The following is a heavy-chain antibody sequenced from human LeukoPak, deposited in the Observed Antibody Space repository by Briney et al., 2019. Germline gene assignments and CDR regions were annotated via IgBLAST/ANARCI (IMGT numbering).Heavy chain of an antibody. Sequence: GGSLRLSCVASGFTFSSRDWMTWVRQAPGKGLEWVSSISSSSSYIYYADSVKGRFTISRDNAKNSLYLQMNSLRAEDTAVYYCARDFSPYPYYYGSGKGYYMDVWGKGTTVTVSS. V-gene: IGHV3-21*01. D-gene: IGHD3-10*01. CDR2: ISSSSSYI. J-gene: IGHJ6*03. CDR3: ARDFSPYPYYYGSGKGYYMDV. CDR1: GFTFSSRDW.